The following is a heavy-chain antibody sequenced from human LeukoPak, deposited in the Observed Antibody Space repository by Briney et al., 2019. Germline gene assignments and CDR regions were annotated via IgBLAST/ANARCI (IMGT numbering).Heavy chain of an antibody. V-gene: IGHV4-61*02. J-gene: IGHJ3*02. CDR1: GASISSGGYY. CDR2: MYTSGST. Sequence: SETLSLTCTVSGASISSGGYYWSWIRQPAGKGLEWIGRMYTSGSTNYKSSLKSRVTISADTSKNQFSLKLNSVTAADTAVYYCARDVYCSGGSCRLYAFDIWGQGTMVTVSS. D-gene: IGHD2-15*01. CDR3: ARDVYCSGGSCRLYAFDI.